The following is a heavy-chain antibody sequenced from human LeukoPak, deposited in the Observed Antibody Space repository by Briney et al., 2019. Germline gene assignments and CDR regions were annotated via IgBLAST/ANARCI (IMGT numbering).Heavy chain of an antibody. D-gene: IGHD3-22*01. CDR3: ARDPSFRARSLLRGYYNWFDP. CDR1: VYTFTSWG. CDR2: MSAYKCNT. V-gene: IGHV1-18*01. J-gene: IGHJ5*02. Sequence: GASVKLSCEACVYTFTSWGIVWVRQAPGQGLEGMGWMSAYKCNTNYPQKLQGRVTMTTDTSPSPAYLELRSLSSDDTAVYSCARDPSFRARSLLRGYYNWFDPWRQGTLVTVSS.